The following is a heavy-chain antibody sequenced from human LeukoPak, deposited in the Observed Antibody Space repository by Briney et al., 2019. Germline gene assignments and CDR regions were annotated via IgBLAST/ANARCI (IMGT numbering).Heavy chain of an antibody. CDR3: ARALLKLTWNYDRLMDV. Sequence: PGRSLRLSCAASGFTFSTYSMHCVRQPPGKGLEWVAVISYDANNKYYADSVKGRFTISRDNSKNTLYLQMNSLRVEDTAVYYCARALLKLTWNYDRLMDVWGKGTTVTVSS. CDR2: ISYDANNK. D-gene: IGHD1-7*01. CDR1: GFTFSTYS. V-gene: IGHV3-30*01. J-gene: IGHJ6*03.